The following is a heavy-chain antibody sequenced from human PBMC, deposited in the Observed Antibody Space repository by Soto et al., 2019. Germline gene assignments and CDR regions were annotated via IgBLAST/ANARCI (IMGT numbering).Heavy chain of an antibody. J-gene: IGHJ4*02. CDR2: ISPYNGNT. CDR1: GYTFRKYG. CDR3: ARDLVSGSDFWRAYNGGYFDY. D-gene: IGHD3-3*01. V-gene: IGHV1-18*01. Sequence: QVHLVQSGAEVKRPGASVKVSCKASGYTFRKYGITWVRQAPGQGLEWMAWISPYNGNTNYAQDLQGRVTMTTDTSTSTAYMELWSLTSEDTAMYYCARDLVSGSDFWRAYNGGYFDYWGQGTLVTVSS.